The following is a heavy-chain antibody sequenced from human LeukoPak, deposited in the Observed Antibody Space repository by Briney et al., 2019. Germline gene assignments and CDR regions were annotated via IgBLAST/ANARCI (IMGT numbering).Heavy chain of an antibody. CDR3: VRGGSSWQSFDY. CDR1: GVSISSYY. D-gene: IGHD6-13*01. CDR2: IYTSGST. Sequence: PSETLSPTRTVAGVSISSYYWSWIRQPPRKGPEWIWRIYTSGSTNFNPSLNRRVTMSVETSKNQFSLKLSSVTAADAAVYYCVRGGSSWQSFDYWGQGNVVTVSS. V-gene: IGHV4-4*07. J-gene: IGHJ4*02.